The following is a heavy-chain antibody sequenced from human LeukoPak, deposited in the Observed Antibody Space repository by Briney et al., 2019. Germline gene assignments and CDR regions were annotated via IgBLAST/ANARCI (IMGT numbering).Heavy chain of an antibody. D-gene: IGHD6-13*01. CDR3: ASPIAAASIYYFDY. CDR1: GFTFSSYA. J-gene: IGHJ4*02. Sequence: GGSLRLSCAASGFTFSSYAMSWVRQAPGKGLEWVSAISGSGSSTYYADSVKGRFTISRDNSKNTLYLQMNSLRAEDTAVYYCASPIAAASIYYFDYWGQGTLVTVSS. CDR2: ISGSGSST. V-gene: IGHV3-23*01.